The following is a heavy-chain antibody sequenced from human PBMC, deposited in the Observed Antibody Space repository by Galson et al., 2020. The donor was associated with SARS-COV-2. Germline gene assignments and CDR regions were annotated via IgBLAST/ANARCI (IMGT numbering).Heavy chain of an antibody. CDR1: GFTFSHYG. D-gene: IGHD5-18*01. CDR3: AKEWPRWMATAHFDG. J-gene: IGHJ4*02. CDR2: ISYDGSNK. Sequence: GGSLRLSCTTSGFTFSHYGIHWVRQAPGKGLEWVAFISYDGSNKFYTDSVRGRFTISRDNSKNTLYLQMHSLRAEDTAVYYCAKEWPRWMATAHFDGWGQGTLVTVCS. V-gene: IGHV3-30*18.